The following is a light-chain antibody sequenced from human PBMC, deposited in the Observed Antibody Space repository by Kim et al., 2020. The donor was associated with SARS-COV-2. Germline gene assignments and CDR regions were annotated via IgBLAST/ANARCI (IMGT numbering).Light chain of an antibody. CDR3: QSYDSSLSGSYV. Sequence: VTISCTGRGSNIGAGYVVHWYQQLPGTAPKLLIYGNGNRPSGVPDRFSGSKSGTSASLAITGLQAEDEADYYCQSYDSSLSGSYVFGTGTKVTVL. J-gene: IGLJ1*01. CDR2: GNG. CDR1: GSNIGAGYV. V-gene: IGLV1-40*01.